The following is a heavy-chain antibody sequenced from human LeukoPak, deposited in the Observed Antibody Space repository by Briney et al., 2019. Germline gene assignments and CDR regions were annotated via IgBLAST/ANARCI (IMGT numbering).Heavy chain of an antibody. CDR2: ISWNSGSI. D-gene: IGHD1-26*01. V-gene: IGHV3-9*03. Sequence: PGRSLRLSCAASGFTFDDYAMHWVRQAPGKGLEWVSGISWNSGSIGYADSVKGRFTISRDNAKNSLYLQMNSLRAEDMALYYCAKDRSNVGATTGFDYWGQGTLVTVSS. CDR3: AKDRSNVGATTGFDY. J-gene: IGHJ4*02. CDR1: GFTFDDYA.